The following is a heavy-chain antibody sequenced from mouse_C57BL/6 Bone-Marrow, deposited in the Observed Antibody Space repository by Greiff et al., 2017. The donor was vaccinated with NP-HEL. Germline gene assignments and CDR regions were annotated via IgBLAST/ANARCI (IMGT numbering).Heavy chain of an antibody. Sequence: EVQLVESGGGLVQPKGSLKLSCAASGFSFNTYAMNWVRQAPGKGLEWVARIRSKSNNYATYYADSVKDRFTISRDDSESMLYLQMNNLKTAYTALYYCVRHSKRDWFAYWGQGTLVTVSA. CDR3: VRHSKRDWFAY. CDR1: GFSFNTYA. V-gene: IGHV10-1*01. J-gene: IGHJ3*01. CDR2: IRSKSNNYAT.